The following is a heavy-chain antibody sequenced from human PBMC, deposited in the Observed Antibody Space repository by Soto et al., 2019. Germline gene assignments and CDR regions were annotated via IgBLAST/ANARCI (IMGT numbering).Heavy chain of an antibody. J-gene: IGHJ4*02. V-gene: IGHV4-38-2*01. CDR1: GYSISGIYY. CDR3: ARASPGIVGGAYFDY. Sequence: KPSETLSLTCAVSGYSISGIYYWGWVRQPPGKGLERIGTIYHDGSTYYNPSLKSRVTISVDTSKNQFSLKLSSLTAADTAVYYCARASPGIVGGAYFDYWGQGTLVTVSS. D-gene: IGHD1-26*01. CDR2: IYHDGST.